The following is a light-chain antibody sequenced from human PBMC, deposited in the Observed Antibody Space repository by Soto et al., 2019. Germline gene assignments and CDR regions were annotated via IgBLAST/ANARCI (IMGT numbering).Light chain of an antibody. V-gene: IGLV1-40*01. CDR1: SSNIGAGSD. CDR3: QTYDSSLSALYV. J-gene: IGLJ1*01. CDR2: GNT. Sequence: QSVLTQPPSISGAPGQRVTISCTGSSSNIGAGSDVHWYHQLPGTAPKLLIYGNTNRPSGVPDRFSGSKSGTSASLAIAGIQTEDEGDYYCQTYDSSLSALYVFGTGTKVTVL.